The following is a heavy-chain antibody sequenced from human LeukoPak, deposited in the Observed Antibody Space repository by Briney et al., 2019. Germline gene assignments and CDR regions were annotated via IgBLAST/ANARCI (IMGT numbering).Heavy chain of an antibody. J-gene: IGHJ3*02. CDR1: GGSFSGYY. V-gene: IGHV4-34*01. CDR2: INHSGST. D-gene: IGHD4-23*01. Sequence: SETLSLTCAVYGGSFSGYYWSWIRQPPGKGLEWIGEINHSGSTNYNPSLKSRVTISVDTSKNQFSLKLSSVTAADTAVYYCARDPHYGGNSDAFDIWGQGTMVTVPS. CDR3: ARDPHYGGNSDAFDI.